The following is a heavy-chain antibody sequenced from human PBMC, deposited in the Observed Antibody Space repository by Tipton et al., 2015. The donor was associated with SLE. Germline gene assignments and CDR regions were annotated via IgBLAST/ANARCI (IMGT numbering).Heavy chain of an antibody. CDR2: INHSGST. D-gene: IGHD6-19*01. CDR1: GGSFSGYY. J-gene: IGHJ3*01. V-gene: IGHV4-34*01. Sequence: TLSLTCAVYGGSFSGYYWSWIRQPPGKGLEWIGEINHSGSTYYNPSLKSRATISVDTSKKQFSLKLSSVTAADTAVYYCARDSSGWYGLWGQGTMVTVSS. CDR3: ARDSSGWYGL.